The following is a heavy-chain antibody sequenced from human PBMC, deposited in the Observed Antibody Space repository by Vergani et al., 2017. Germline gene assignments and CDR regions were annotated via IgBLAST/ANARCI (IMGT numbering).Heavy chain of an antibody. Sequence: QVQLVESGGGVVQPGRSLRLSCAASGFTFSSYGMHWVRQAPGKGLEWVAVISYDGSNKYYADSVKGRFTISRDNSKNTLYLQMNSLRAEDTAVYYCAGALRYYGSGSLWFDPWGQGTLVTVSS. V-gene: IGHV3-30*03. D-gene: IGHD3-10*01. J-gene: IGHJ5*02. CDR1: GFTFSSYG. CDR3: AGALRYYGSGSLWFDP. CDR2: ISYDGSNK.